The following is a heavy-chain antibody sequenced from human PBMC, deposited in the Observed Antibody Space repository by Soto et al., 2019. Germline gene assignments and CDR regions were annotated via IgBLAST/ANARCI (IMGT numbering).Heavy chain of an antibody. CDR3: TREISGSYYNANPLYYFDY. CDR2: IRSKAYGGTT. Sequence: GGSLRLSCTASGFTFGDYAMSWFRQAPGKGLEWVGFIRSKAYGGTTEYAASVKGRFTISRDDSKSIAYLQMNSLKTEDTAVYYCTREISGSYYNANPLYYFDYWGQGTLVTVSS. CDR1: GFTFGDYA. D-gene: IGHD1-26*01. J-gene: IGHJ4*02. V-gene: IGHV3-49*03.